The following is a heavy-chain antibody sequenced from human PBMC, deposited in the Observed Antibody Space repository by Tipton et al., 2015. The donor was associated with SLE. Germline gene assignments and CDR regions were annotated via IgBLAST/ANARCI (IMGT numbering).Heavy chain of an antibody. CDR3: ARRDGGGYFDL. V-gene: IGHV4-31*03. CDR1: GGSISSGGHY. D-gene: IGHD3-16*01. J-gene: IGHJ2*01. CDR2: IYYSGST. Sequence: TLSLTCTVSGGSISSGGHYWSWIRQHPGKGLEWIGYIYYSGSTFYNPSLNSRVTISVDTSKNQFSLKLTSVTAADTAVYYCARRDGGGYFDLWGRGSLVTGSS.